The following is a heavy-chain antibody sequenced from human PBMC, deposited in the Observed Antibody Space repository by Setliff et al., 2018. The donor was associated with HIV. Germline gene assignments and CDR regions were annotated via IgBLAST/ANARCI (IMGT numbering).Heavy chain of an antibody. J-gene: IGHJ6*02. CDR1: GGSASNSRYY. CDR2: IHYNEKT. Sequence: NPSETLSLTCTVSGGSASNSRYYWAWIRQPPGKGLEYIGSIHYNEKTYYNPSLKSRVTISIDTSKNQFSLNLTSVTAADTAVYYCAIHPRVPDYYYYGMDVWGQGTTVTVSS. V-gene: IGHV4-39*01. CDR3: AIHPRVPDYYYYGMDV.